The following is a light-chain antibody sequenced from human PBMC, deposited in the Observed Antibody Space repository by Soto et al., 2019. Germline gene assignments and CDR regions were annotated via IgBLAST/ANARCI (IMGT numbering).Light chain of an antibody. J-gene: IGKJ4*01. CDR3: QQYGSSPLT. V-gene: IGKV3-20*01. CDR1: QSVSSSY. Sequence: EIVLTQSPGTLSLSPGERDTLSCRASQSVSSSYLAWDQQKPGQAPRLLIYGASSRSTGIPDRFSGSGSGTDFTLTISRLEPEDFAGYYCQQYGSSPLTCGGGTKVEIK. CDR2: GAS.